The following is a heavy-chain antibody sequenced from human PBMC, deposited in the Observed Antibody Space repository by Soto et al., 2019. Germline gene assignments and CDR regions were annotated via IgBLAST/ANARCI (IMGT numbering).Heavy chain of an antibody. CDR1: GFTFSGSA. Sequence: EVQLVESGGGVVQPGGSLKLSCAASGFTFSGSAMHWVRQASGKGLEWVGGIRSKANSYATAYAASVKGRFTISRDHSKNTEDLQMHSLTTEDTAVYYCSGLSSPWTSSCSWMEDYYYYGMDVWGQGTTVTVSS. CDR2: IRSKANSYAT. V-gene: IGHV3-73*01. CDR3: SGLSSPWTSSCSWMEDYYYYGMDV. D-gene: IGHD6-13*01. J-gene: IGHJ6*02.